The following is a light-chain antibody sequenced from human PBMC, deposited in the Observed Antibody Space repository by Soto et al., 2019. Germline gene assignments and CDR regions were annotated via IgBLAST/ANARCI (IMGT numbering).Light chain of an antibody. J-gene: IGKJ2*01. Sequence: DIQMTQSPSSLSASVGDRVTITCRASQSISSYLNWYQQKPRKDPKLLIYAASSLQSGVPSRFSGSGSESDFTLTISSLQPEDFATYYCQQSYSTHTFGQGTKLEIK. CDR1: QSISSY. V-gene: IGKV1-39*01. CDR2: AAS. CDR3: QQSYSTHT.